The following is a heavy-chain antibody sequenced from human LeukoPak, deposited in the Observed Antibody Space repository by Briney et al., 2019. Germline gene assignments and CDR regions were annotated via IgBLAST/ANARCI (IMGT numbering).Heavy chain of an antibody. CDR1: GDSISRSTYY. CDR3: ARSSGTGTFTY. V-gene: IGHV4-39*02. D-gene: IGHD6-25*01. CDR2: VYYGRSP. J-gene: IGHJ4*02. Sequence: SETLSLTCTVSGDSISRSTYYWAWIRQPPGKGLEWIGSVYYGRSPYFNPSLESRATISVDTSKNHFSLKMSSVAAADTAVYYCARSSGTGTFTYWGQGTLVTVSS.